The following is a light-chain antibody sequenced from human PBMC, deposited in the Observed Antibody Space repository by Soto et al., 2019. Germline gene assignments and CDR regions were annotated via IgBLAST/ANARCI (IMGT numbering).Light chain of an antibody. J-gene: IGLJ2*01. CDR1: SGSVSTSYY. Sequence: QTVVTQEPSFSVSPGGTVTLTCGLSSGSVSTSYYPSWYQQTPGQAPRTLIYSTDIRSSGVPDRFSGSILANKAALTITGAQADDESDYYCVLYMGSGISVFGGGTKLTVL. CDR2: STD. V-gene: IGLV8-61*01. CDR3: VLYMGSGISV.